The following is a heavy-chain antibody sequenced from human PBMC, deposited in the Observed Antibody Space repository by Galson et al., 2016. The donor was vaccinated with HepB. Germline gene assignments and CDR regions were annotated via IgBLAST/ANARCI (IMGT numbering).Heavy chain of an antibody. V-gene: IGHV3-7*03. D-gene: IGHD3-10*01. Sequence: SLRLSCAASGFTFSNYWMSWVRQAPGKGLEWVANIQQTGVEKYYHDSVVGRFTISRDNAKDSLYLQMNSLRVEDTAVYYCVTYYYGLGMEYWGRGIPVTVSS. J-gene: IGHJ4*02. CDR2: IQQTGVEK. CDR1: GFTFSNYW. CDR3: VTYYYGLGMEY.